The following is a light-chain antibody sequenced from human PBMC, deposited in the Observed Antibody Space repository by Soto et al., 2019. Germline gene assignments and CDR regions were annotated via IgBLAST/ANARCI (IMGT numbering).Light chain of an antibody. V-gene: IGLV2-14*01. Sequence: QSALTQPASVSASPGQSITISGTGTSSDVGGDSYVSWYQQHPGKAPQLMIYEVSNRPSGVSNRFSGSKSENTASLTISGLQTEDAADYYCSSYTSSITVFGTGTKLTVL. CDR3: SSYTSSITV. CDR1: SSDVGGDSY. CDR2: EVS. J-gene: IGLJ1*01.